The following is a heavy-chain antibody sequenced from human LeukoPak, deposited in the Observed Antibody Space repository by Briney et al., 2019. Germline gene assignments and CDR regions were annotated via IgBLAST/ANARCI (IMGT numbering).Heavy chain of an antibody. D-gene: IGHD2-2*01. Sequence: GGSLRLSCAASAFTFSSYGMGWVRQAPGKGLDWVSSISGSGAGTYYADSVKGRFTISRDHSKHTPYLQMNSLRAEHTAVYFCAKVDCGSPGCRRFDFWGRGTLVTVSS. CDR3: AKVDCGSPGCRRFDF. J-gene: IGHJ2*01. CDR2: ISGSGAGT. CDR1: AFTFSSYG. V-gene: IGHV3-23*01.